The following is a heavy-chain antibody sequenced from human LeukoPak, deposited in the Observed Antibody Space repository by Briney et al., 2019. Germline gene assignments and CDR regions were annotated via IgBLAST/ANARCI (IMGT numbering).Heavy chain of an antibody. CDR1: GYNFISYG. V-gene: IGHV1-18*01. CDR2: ISAYNGYT. D-gene: IGHD4-17*01. J-gene: IGHJ4*02. CDR3: ATISTVTNFDY. Sequence: ASVKVSCKASGYNFISYGISWVRQAPGQGLEWMGWISAYNGYTNYAQKFQGRVTMTTDTSTTTAYMELRSLRSEDTAVYYCATISTVTNFDYWGQGTLVTVSS.